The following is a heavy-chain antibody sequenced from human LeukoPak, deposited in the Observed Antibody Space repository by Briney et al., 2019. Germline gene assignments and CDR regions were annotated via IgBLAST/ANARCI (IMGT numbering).Heavy chain of an antibody. Sequence: GGSLRLSCAASGSTFSSYAMHWVRQAPGKGLEYVSAISSNGGSTYYANSVKGRFTISRDNSKNTLYLQMGSLRAEDMAVYYCARARRPYYYDSSGYYVLDYWGQGTLVTVSS. J-gene: IGHJ4*02. CDR1: GSTFSSYA. V-gene: IGHV3-64*01. CDR3: ARARRPYYYDSSGYYVLDY. CDR2: ISSNGGST. D-gene: IGHD3-22*01.